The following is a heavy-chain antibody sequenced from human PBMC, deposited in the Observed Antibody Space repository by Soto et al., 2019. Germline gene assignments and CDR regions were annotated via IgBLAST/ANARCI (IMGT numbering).Heavy chain of an antibody. J-gene: IGHJ6*02. Sequence: EVQLWESGGGLVQPGGSLRLSCAASGFTFSNYALTWVRQSPGKGLEWVSTSGGGGGTTYYADSEKGRFTISRDNSKNTLSLQMSSLRVEDTAIFYCARDWTGNTCPCLDVWGQGTTVSVSS. D-gene: IGHD2-8*02. CDR2: SGGGGGTT. CDR3: ARDWTGNTCPCLDV. CDR1: GFTFSNYA. V-gene: IGHV3-23*01.